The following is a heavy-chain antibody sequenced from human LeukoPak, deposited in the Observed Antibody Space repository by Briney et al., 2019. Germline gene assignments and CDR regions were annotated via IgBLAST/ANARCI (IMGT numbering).Heavy chain of an antibody. CDR2: INHSGST. CDR3: ASQDPNTYYYDSSGYPIRYFDY. J-gene: IGHJ4*02. CDR1: GGSFSGYY. D-gene: IGHD3-22*01. Sequence: SDTLSLTCAVYGGSFSGYYWSWVPQPPGKGLEWSGEINHSGSTNYIPSVKSRVTISVDTSKNQFSLKLSSVTAADTAVYYCASQDPNTYYYDSSGYPIRYFDYWGQGTLVTVSS. V-gene: IGHV4-34*01.